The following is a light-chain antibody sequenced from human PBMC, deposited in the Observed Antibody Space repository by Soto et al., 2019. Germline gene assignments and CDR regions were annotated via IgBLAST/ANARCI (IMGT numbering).Light chain of an antibody. V-gene: IGKV3-11*01. J-gene: IGKJ1*01. CDR2: DAS. CDR1: QSVSSY. CDR3: QQRSNWPGT. Sequence: EIVLTQSPATLSLSPGERATLSCRASQSVSSYLAWYQQKPGQAPRLLIYDASNRATGIPARFSGSGSGTDFTLTISRLETEDFAVYYCQQRSNWPGTFGQGTKVDIK.